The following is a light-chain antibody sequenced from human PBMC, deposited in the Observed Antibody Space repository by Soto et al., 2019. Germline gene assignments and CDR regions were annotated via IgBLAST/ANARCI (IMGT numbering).Light chain of an antibody. CDR2: DVN. V-gene: IGLV2-14*03. J-gene: IGLJ2*01. CDR1: SSDIGAYNF. Sequence: QSALTQPASVSGSPGQSITISCTGTSSDIGAYNFVSWYQQHPGKAPKPLLYDVNIRPSGVASRFSGSKAGNTASLTISGLQAEDEADYYCTSWTTSTTMIFGGGTKLTVL. CDR3: TSWTTSTTMI.